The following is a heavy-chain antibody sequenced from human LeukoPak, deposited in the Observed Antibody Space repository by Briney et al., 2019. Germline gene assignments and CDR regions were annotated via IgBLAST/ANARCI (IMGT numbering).Heavy chain of an antibody. J-gene: IGHJ5*02. CDR1: GFTFSNYE. CDR3: ARDLSYYDSSGRFDP. V-gene: IGHV3-48*03. Sequence: GGSLRLSCAASGFTFSNYEMNWVRQAPGKGLEWFSYITTSGSTKYYADSVKGRFTISRDNAKNSLYLQMNSLRAEDTAVYYCARDLSYYDSSGRFDPWGQGTLVTVSS. CDR2: ITTSGSTK. D-gene: IGHD3-22*01.